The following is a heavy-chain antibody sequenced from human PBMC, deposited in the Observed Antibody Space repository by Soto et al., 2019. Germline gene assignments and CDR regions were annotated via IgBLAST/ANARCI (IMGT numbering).Heavy chain of an antibody. CDR3: ARRGISSIGYYCGLDV. Sequence: GESLKISCKASGYSFTTYWIGWVRQMPGKGLEWMGIIYPIDSLATYSPSFQGQVTMSVDRSINTAYLQLNSLKASDTAIYYCARRGISSIGYYCGLDVWGQGTSVTVSS. CDR1: GYSFTTYW. D-gene: IGHD6-13*01. J-gene: IGHJ6*02. V-gene: IGHV5-51*01. CDR2: IYPIDSLA.